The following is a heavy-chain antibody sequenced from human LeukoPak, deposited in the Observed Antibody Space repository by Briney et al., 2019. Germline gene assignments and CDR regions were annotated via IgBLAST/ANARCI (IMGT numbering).Heavy chain of an antibody. Sequence: GGSLRLSCAASGFTFSSYAMHWVRQAPGKGLEYVSAISSNGGSTYCANSVKGRFTISRDNSKNTLYLQMGSLRAEDMAVYYCARREGLLPGYFDYWGQGTLVTVSS. CDR3: ARREGLLPGYFDY. D-gene: IGHD3-3*01. V-gene: IGHV3-64*01. CDR2: ISSNGGST. J-gene: IGHJ4*02. CDR1: GFTFSSYA.